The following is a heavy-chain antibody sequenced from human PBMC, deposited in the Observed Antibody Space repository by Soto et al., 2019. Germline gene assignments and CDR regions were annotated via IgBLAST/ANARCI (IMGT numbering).Heavy chain of an antibody. J-gene: IGHJ6*02. CDR3: ARDLRGRWGMDV. CDR1: GFTVSSNY. D-gene: IGHD3-16*01. Sequence: EVQLVETGGGLIQPGGSLRLSCAASGFTVSSNYMSWVRQAPGKGLEWVSVIYSGGSTYYADSVKGRFTISRDNSKNTLYLQVNSLRAEDTAVYYCARDLRGRWGMDVWGQGTTVTVSS. V-gene: IGHV3-53*02. CDR2: IYSGGST.